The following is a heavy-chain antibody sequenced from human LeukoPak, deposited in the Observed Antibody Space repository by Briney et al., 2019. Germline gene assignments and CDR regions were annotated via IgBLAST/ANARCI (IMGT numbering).Heavy chain of an antibody. CDR2: IKQDGSAK. CDR1: GFTFSSYW. D-gene: IGHD4-17*01. CDR3: AKIGPTVTGGYYFDY. J-gene: IGHJ4*02. V-gene: IGHV3-7*01. Sequence: GGSLRLSCAASGFTFSSYWMSWVRQAPGKGLEWVANIKQDGSAKNYGDSVKGRFTISRDNAKNSLYLQMNSLRVEDTAVYYCAKIGPTVTGGYYFDYWGQGTLVTVSS.